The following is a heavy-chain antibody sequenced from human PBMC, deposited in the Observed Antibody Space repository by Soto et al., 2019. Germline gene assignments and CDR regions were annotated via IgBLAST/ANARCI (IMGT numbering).Heavy chain of an antibody. D-gene: IGHD2-15*01. CDR1: GFTFSSYG. V-gene: IGHV3-33*01. CDR3: ARASLGYCSGGSCYSYYGMDV. CDR2: IWYDGSNK. J-gene: IGHJ6*02. Sequence: QVQLVESGGGVVQPGRSLRLSCAASGFTFSSYGMRWVRQAPGKGLEWVAVIWYDGSNKYYADSVKGRFTISRDNSKNTLYLQMNSLRAEDTAVYYCARASLGYCSGGSCYSYYGMDVWGQGTTVTVSS.